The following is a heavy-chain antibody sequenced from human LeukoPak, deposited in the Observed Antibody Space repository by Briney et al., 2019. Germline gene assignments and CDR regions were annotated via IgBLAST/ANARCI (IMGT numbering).Heavy chain of an antibody. CDR2: IWYDGSNK. V-gene: IGHV3-33*01. Sequence: VGSLRLSCAASGFTFSSYGMHWVRQAPGKGLEWVAVIWYDGSNKYCADSVKGRFTISRDNSKNTQYLQMNSLRAEDTAVYYCATSWGPDTSAFRWGRDGMDVWGQGTTVIVS. CDR1: GFTFSSYG. CDR3: ATSWGPDTSAFRWGRDGMDV. J-gene: IGHJ6*02. D-gene: IGHD3-16*01.